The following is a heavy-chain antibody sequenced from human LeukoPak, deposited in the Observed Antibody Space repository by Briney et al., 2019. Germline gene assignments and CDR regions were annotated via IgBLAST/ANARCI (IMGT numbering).Heavy chain of an antibody. V-gene: IGHV1-46*01. CDR1: GYTFTSYY. D-gene: IGHD6-13*01. CDR2: INPSGGST. CDR3: ARHIAAPPYYYYYYMDV. Sequence: GASVKVSCKASGYTFTSYYMHWVRQAPGQGLEWMGIINPSGGSTSYAQKFQGRVTMTRDTSTSTVYMELSSLRSEDTAVYYCARHIAAPPYYYYYYMDVWGKGTTVTVSS. J-gene: IGHJ6*03.